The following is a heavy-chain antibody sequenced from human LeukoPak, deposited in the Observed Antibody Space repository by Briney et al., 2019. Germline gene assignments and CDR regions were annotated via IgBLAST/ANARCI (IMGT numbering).Heavy chain of an antibody. J-gene: IGHJ6*02. D-gene: IGHD6-13*01. CDR3: ARGYFSSSGRGMDV. Sequence: PGGSLRLPCAASGFTFSTYWMSWVRQAPGKGLEWVANIKQDGSENYYVDSVKGRFTISRDNAKNSLYLQMNSLRVEDTAVYYCARGYFSSSGRGMDVWGQGTTVTVSS. CDR1: GFTFSTYW. CDR2: IKQDGSEN. V-gene: IGHV3-7*01.